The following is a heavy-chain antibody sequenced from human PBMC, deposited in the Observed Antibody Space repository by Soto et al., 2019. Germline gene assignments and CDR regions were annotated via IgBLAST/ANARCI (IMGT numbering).Heavy chain of an antibody. CDR1: GFTFSSYA. CDR2: ISGSGGST. Sequence: EVQLLESGGGLVQPGGSLRLSCAASGFTFSSYAMSWVRQAPGKGLEWVSAISGSGGSTYYADSVKGRFTISRDNSKNTLYLQMNSLRAEDTAVYYCAQLYCSGGNCYRNWYFDLWGRGTLVTVSS. CDR3: AQLYCSGGNCYRNWYFDL. J-gene: IGHJ2*01. V-gene: IGHV3-23*01. D-gene: IGHD2-15*01.